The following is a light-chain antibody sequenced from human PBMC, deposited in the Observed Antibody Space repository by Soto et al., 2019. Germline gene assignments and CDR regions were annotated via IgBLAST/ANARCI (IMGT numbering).Light chain of an antibody. J-gene: IGLJ1*01. CDR2: ANN. V-gene: IGLV1-40*01. Sequence: QSVLTQPPSVSGAPGQRVTLSCTGSSSNIGADYDVCCYQQVPGTAPKLLIYANNNRPSGVPDRFSGSKSGTSASLAITGLQAEDEADYYCQSYDSSLSGYYVFGTGTKVTVL. CDR1: SSNIGADYD. CDR3: QSYDSSLSGYYV.